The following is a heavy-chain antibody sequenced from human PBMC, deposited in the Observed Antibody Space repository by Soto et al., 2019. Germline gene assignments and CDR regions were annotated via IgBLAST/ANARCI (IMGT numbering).Heavy chain of an antibody. CDR1: GGSISSYY. Sequence: SETLSLTCTVSGGSISSYYWSWIRQPPGKGLEWIGYIYYSGSTNYNPSLKSRVTISVDTSKNQFSLKLSSVTAADTAVYYCARGLWFGEFIDYWGQGILVTVSS. CDR2: IYYSGST. CDR3: ARGLWFGEFIDY. V-gene: IGHV4-59*01. D-gene: IGHD3-10*01. J-gene: IGHJ4*02.